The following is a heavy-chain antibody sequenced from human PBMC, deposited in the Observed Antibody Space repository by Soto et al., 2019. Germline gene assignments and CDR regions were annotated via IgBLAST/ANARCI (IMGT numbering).Heavy chain of an antibody. Sequence: GESLKISCKGSGYSFTSYWIGWVRQMPGKGLEWMGIIYPGDSDTRYSPSFQGQVTISADKSISTAYLQWSSLKASDTAMYYWSRLEGDIVVVPAASETYYFDYWGQGTLVTVSS. V-gene: IGHV5-51*01. CDR2: IYPGDSDT. CDR1: GYSFTSYW. J-gene: IGHJ4*02. D-gene: IGHD2-2*01. CDR3: SRLEGDIVVVPAASETYYFDY.